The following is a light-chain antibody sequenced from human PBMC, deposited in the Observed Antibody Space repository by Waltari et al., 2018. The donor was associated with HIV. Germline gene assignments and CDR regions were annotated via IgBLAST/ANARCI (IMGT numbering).Light chain of an antibody. CDR2: LNSDGSH. CDR1: SGHSSYA. J-gene: IGLJ3*02. V-gene: IGLV4-69*01. Sequence: QLVLTQSPSASASLGASVKLTCTLSSGHSSYAIAWHQQQPEKGPRYLMKLNSDGSHSKGDGIPDRFSGSSSGAGRSLTISSLQSEDEADYYCQTWGTGVFGGGTKLTVL. CDR3: QTWGTGV.